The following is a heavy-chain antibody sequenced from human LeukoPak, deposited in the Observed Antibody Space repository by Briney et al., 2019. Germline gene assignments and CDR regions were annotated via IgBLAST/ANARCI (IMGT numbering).Heavy chain of an antibody. Sequence: GGSLRLSCEASGFTFNNAYMSWVRQAPGKGLEWVSDISGSGGRTYYADSVKGRFTISRDNSKNTLYLQMNSLRAEDTAVYYCARLLYDYIWGSSRSYYFDFWGQGTLVTVSS. CDR2: ISGSGGRT. D-gene: IGHD3-16*02. CDR3: ARLLYDYIWGSSRSYYFDF. V-gene: IGHV3-23*01. CDR1: GFTFNNAY. J-gene: IGHJ4*02.